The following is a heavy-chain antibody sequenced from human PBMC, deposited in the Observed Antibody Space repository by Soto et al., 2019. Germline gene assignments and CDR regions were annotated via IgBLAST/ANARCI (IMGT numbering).Heavy chain of an antibody. Sequence: GWLRLCCSSSGVTFCNFAMYWVRQAPGKGLEWVTVISYDGSHKYYADSVKGRFTIARDNSKNNLYLQMNNLRAEDSAVYFCARDYSYQRAMDVWGQGTKVTVSS. CDR2: ISYDGSHK. V-gene: IGHV3-30-3*01. CDR3: ARDYSYQRAMDV. D-gene: IGHD2-15*01. CDR1: GVTFCNFA. J-gene: IGHJ6*02.